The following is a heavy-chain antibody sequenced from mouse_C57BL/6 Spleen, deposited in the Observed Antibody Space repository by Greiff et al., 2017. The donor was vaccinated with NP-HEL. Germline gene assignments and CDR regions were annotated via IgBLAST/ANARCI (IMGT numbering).Heavy chain of an antibody. J-gene: IGHJ3*01. CDR1: GYTFTSYW. D-gene: IGHD1-1*01. CDR2: IHPNSGST. V-gene: IGHV1-64*01. Sequence: VQLHQPGAELVKPGASVKLSCKASGYTFTSYWMHWVKQRPGQGLEWIGMIHPNSGSTNYNEKFKSKATLTVDKSSSTAYMQLSSLTSEDSAVYYCARSFTTTFAYWGQGTLVTVSA. CDR3: ARSFTTTFAY.